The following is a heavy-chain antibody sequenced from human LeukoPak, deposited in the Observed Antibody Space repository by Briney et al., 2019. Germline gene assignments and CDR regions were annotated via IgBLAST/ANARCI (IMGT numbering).Heavy chain of an antibody. V-gene: IGHV4-31*03. Sequence: QTLSLTCXVSGFSXSGGGYWWSWIRQYPGKGLEWIGYIYFTGTTHYSPSLKSRLTISVDTSENQFSLRLSAVTAADTAVYYCARGPSRNTFGEDGLDIWGLGTMVTVSS. D-gene: IGHD2-21*01. J-gene: IGHJ3*02. CDR3: ARGPSRNTFGEDGLDI. CDR2: IYFTGTT. CDR1: GFSXSGGGYW.